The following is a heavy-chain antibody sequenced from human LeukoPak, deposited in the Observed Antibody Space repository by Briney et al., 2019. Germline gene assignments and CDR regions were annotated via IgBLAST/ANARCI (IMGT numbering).Heavy chain of an antibody. CDR1: GFTFSSYS. CDR3: ARDGRGDYCSGGSCLMFDP. V-gene: IGHV3-21*01. J-gene: IGHJ5*02. CDR2: ISGSSSYI. Sequence: GGSLRLSCAASGFTFSSYSLNWVRQAPGKGLEWVSSISGSSSYIYYADSVEGRFTISRDNAKNSLFLQMNSLRAEDTAVYYCARDGRGDYCSGGSCLMFDPWGQGTLVTVSS. D-gene: IGHD2-15*01.